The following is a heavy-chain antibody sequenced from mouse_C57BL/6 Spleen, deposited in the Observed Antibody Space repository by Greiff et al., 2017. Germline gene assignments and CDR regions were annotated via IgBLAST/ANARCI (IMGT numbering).Heavy chain of an antibody. V-gene: IGHV1-15*01. Sequence: QVQLQQSGAELVRPGASVTLSCKASGYTFTDYEMHWVKQTPVHGLEWIGAIDPETGGTAYNQKFKGKAILTADKSSSTAYMELRSLTSEDSAVYYCTRRSITTVEGTFDYWGQGTTLTVSS. CDR3: TRRSITTVEGTFDY. CDR2: IDPETGGT. D-gene: IGHD1-1*01. J-gene: IGHJ2*01. CDR1: GYTFTDYE.